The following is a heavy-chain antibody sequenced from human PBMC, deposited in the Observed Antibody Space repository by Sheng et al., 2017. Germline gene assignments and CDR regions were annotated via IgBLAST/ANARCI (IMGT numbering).Heavy chain of an antibody. J-gene: IGHJ4*02. D-gene: IGHD5-18*01. V-gene: IGHV3-23*04. CDR1: GFTFSSYA. CDR3: AKSTGYNYGGGAYFEY. CDR2: ITNGGGGT. Sequence: EVQLVESGGGLVQPGGSLRLSCAASGFTFSSYAMNWVRQAPGKGLEWVSSITNGGGGTYHADSVKGRFTISRDNSKNTLSLQMNRLRVEDTALYYCAKSTGYNYGGGAYFEYWGQGTLVTVSS.